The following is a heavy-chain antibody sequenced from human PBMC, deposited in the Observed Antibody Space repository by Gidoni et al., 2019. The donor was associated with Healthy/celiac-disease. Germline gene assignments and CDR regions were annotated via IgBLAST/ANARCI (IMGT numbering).Heavy chain of an antibody. J-gene: IGHJ6*02. CDR2: ISYDGSNK. CDR3: AKDSRNSNYYGMDV. CDR1: GFTFSSYG. V-gene: IGHV3-30*18. Sequence: QVQLVESGGGVVQPGRSLGLPCAASGFTFSSYGMHWVRQAPGKGLEWVAVISYDGSNKYYADSVKGRFTISRDNSKNTLYLQMNSLRAEDTAVYYCAKDSRNSNYYGMDVWGQGTTVTVSS. D-gene: IGHD3-22*01.